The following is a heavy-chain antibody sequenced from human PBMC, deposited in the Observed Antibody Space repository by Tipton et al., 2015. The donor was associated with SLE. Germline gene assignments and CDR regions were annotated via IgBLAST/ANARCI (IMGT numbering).Heavy chain of an antibody. CDR1: GGSISSSSYY. CDR3: ARDLWTGDFGRFDP. V-gene: IGHV4-61*01. D-gene: IGHD2-21*02. Sequence: TLSLTCTVSGGSISSSSYYWGWIRQPPGKGLEWIGYIYYSGSTNYNPSLKSRVTISVDTSKNQFSLKLSSVTAADMAVYYCARDLWTGDFGRFDPWGQGTLVTVSS. CDR2: IYYSGST. J-gene: IGHJ5*02.